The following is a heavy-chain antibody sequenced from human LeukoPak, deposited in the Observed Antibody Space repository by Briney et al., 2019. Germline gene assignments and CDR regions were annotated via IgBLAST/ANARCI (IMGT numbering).Heavy chain of an antibody. V-gene: IGHV1-18*01. J-gene: IGHJ4*02. CDR3: ARHTMVRGVIIIPFDY. D-gene: IGHD3-10*01. CDR1: GYTFTSYG. CDR2: ISAYNGNT. Sequence: ASVKVSCKASGYTFTSYGIRWVRQAPGQGLEWMGWISAYNGNTNYAQKLQGRVTMTTDTSTSTAYMELRSLRSDDTAVYYCARHTMVRGVIIIPFDYWGQGTLVTVSS.